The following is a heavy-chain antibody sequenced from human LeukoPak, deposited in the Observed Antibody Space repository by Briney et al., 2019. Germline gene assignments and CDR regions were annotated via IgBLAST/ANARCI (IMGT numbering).Heavy chain of an antibody. V-gene: IGHV3-9*03. Sequence: PGRSLRLSCAASGFTFDDYAMHWVRQATGKGLQWVSGINWNSGNIGYADSVKGRFTISRDNAKNSLYLQMNALRAEDMAVYYCAKASSWGLDSAFDIWGQGTMVTVSS. J-gene: IGHJ3*02. D-gene: IGHD3-16*01. CDR3: AKASSWGLDSAFDI. CDR2: INWNSGNI. CDR1: GFTFDDYA.